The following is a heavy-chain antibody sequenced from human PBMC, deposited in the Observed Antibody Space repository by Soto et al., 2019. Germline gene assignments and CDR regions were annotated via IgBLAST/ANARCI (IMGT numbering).Heavy chain of an antibody. Sequence: GGSLRLSCAASGFTFSSYWMSWVRQAPGKGLEWVANIKQDGSEKYYVDSVKGRFTISRDNAKNSLYLQMNSLRAEDTAVYYCARDQPDYYGSGSYYWDYYYYYMDVWGKGTTVTVSS. CDR1: GFTFSSYW. J-gene: IGHJ6*03. D-gene: IGHD3-10*01. CDR2: IKQDGSEK. CDR3: ARDQPDYYGSGSYYWDYYYYYMDV. V-gene: IGHV3-7*01.